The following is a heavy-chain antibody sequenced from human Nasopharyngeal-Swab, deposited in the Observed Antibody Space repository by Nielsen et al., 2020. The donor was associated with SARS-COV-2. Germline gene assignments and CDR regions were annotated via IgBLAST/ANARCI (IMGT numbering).Heavy chain of an antibody. CDR2: ISRGGESI. J-gene: IGHJ4*02. CDR1: GFIFSDYY. Sequence: GGSLRLSCAASGFIFSDYYMTWIRQVPGKGLEWVSFISRGGESIYYADSVKGRFTISRDNAKNPVYLQMNSLRAEDSAVYYCARGDDTTDYYEPFDSWGQGTLVTVSS. CDR3: ARGDDTTDYYEPFDS. V-gene: IGHV3-11*04. D-gene: IGHD3-22*01.